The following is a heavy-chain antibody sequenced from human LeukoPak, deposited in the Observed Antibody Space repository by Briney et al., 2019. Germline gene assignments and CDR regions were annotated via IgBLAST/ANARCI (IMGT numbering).Heavy chain of an antibody. Sequence: GGSLRLSCAASGFTFSSYSMNWVRQAPGKGLEWVPSISSSSSYIYYADSVKGRFTISRDNAKNSLYLQMNSLRAEDTAVYYCARGHHSSSWYLDWFDPWGQGTLVTVSS. CDR2: ISSSSSYI. CDR3: ARGHHSSSWYLDWFDP. CDR1: GFTFSSYS. D-gene: IGHD6-13*01. V-gene: IGHV3-21*01. J-gene: IGHJ5*02.